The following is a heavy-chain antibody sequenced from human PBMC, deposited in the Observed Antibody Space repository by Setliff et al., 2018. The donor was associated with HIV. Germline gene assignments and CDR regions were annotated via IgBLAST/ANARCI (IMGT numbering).Heavy chain of an antibody. D-gene: IGHD3-10*01. Sequence: SETLSLTCTVSGGSISSSSYYWGWIRQPPGKGLEWIGSIYYSGSTCYNPSLKSRVTISVDTSKNQFSLKLSSVTAADTALYYCARHPSMVRGIIKNGFDYWGQGTLVTVSS. CDR3: ARHPSMVRGIIKNGFDY. CDR1: GGSISSSSYY. V-gene: IGHV4-39*01. J-gene: IGHJ4*02. CDR2: IYYSGST.